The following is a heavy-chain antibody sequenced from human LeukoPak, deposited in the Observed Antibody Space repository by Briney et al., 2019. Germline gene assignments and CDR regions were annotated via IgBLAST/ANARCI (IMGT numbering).Heavy chain of an antibody. J-gene: IGHJ4*02. CDR3: TRESLGSPMGPNYFDY. V-gene: IGHV4-59*01. CDR1: GGSISSYY. Sequence: PSETLSLTCTVSGGSISSYYWSWIRQPPGKGLEWIGYIYYSGSTNYNPSLKSRVTISVDTSKNQFSLKLSSVTAADTAGYYCTRESLGSPMGPNYFDYWGQGTLVTVSS. D-gene: IGHD3-16*01. CDR2: IYYSGST.